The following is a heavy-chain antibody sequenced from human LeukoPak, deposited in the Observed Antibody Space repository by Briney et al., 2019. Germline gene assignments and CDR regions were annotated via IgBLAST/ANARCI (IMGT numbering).Heavy chain of an antibody. Sequence: PGGSLRLSCAASGFTFSSYAMSWVRQAPGKGLEWVSAISGSGGSTYYADSVKGRFTISRDNSKNTLYLQMNSLRAEDTAVYYCAKGTSSGWWGSWFDPWGQGTLVTVSS. CDR2: ISGSGGST. V-gene: IGHV3-23*01. D-gene: IGHD6-19*01. CDR1: GFTFSSYA. J-gene: IGHJ5*02. CDR3: AKGTSSGWWGSWFDP.